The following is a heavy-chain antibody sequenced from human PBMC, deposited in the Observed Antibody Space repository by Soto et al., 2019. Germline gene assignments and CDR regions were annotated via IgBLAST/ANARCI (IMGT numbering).Heavy chain of an antibody. D-gene: IGHD3-22*01. CDR2: IIPIFGTA. V-gene: IGHV1-69*13. Sequence: AASVKVSCKASGGTFSSYAISWVRQAPGQGLEWMGGIIPIFGTANYAQKFQGRVTITADESTSTAYMELSSLRSEDTAVYYCARGFYDSSGYYWYYFDYWGQGTLVTVSS. CDR3: ARGFYDSSGYYWYYFDY. CDR1: GGTFSSYA. J-gene: IGHJ4*02.